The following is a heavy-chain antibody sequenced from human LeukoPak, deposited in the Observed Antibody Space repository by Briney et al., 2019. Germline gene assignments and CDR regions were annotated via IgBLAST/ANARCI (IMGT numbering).Heavy chain of an antibody. CDR1: GCSISSSSAY. CDR2: IYYSKNT. V-gene: IGHV4-39*01. Sequence: SETLSLTCTVSGCSISSSSAYWGWIRQPPGKGLEWIGSIYYSKNTYYNPSLKSRVTISADTSKNQFSLTLGSVSATDTAVYYCVSPRGFSYGYFDYWGQGTLVTVSS. J-gene: IGHJ4*02. CDR3: VSPRGFSYGYFDY. D-gene: IGHD5-18*01.